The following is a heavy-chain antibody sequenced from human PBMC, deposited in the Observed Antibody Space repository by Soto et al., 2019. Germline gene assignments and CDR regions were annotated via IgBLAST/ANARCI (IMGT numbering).Heavy chain of an antibody. CDR1: GFTFNSYG. D-gene: IGHD3-10*01. CDR2: ISSDGNDK. CDR3: AKDSGRGSADYYFDY. Sequence: QVQLVESGGGVVQPGRSLRLSCAASGFTFNSYGMHWVRQAPGKGLEWVAVISSDGNDKYSANSLKGRFTTSRDNSKNTVYLQMVSLRAEDTAVYYWAKDSGRGSADYYFDYWGQGTLVTVSS. V-gene: IGHV3-30*18. J-gene: IGHJ4*02.